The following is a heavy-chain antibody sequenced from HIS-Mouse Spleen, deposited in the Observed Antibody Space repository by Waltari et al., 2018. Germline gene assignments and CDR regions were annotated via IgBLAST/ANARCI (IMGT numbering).Heavy chain of an antibody. Sequence: EVQLVESGGGLVKPGGSLRLPFAASGFTFSLSGMSCVPNAPGKGLEWVSSISSSSSYIYYADSVKGRFTISRDNAKNSLYLQMNSLRAEDTAVYYCAREPNGITGTNWFDPWGQGTLVTVSS. CDR3: AREPNGITGTNWFDP. CDR2: ISSSSSYI. V-gene: IGHV3-21*01. D-gene: IGHD1-7*01. CDR1: GFTFSLSG. J-gene: IGHJ5*02.